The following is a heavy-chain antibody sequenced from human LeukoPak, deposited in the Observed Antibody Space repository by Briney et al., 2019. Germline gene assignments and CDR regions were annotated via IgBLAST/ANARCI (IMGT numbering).Heavy chain of an antibody. CDR3: ARGSFYGDYPDY. D-gene: IGHD4-17*01. J-gene: IGHJ4*02. CDR2: ISSRSTTI. CDR1: GFIFSSYN. V-gene: IGHV3-48*01. Sequence: PGVSLRLSCAASGFIFSSYNMNWVRQAPGKGLEWVSYISSRSTTIYYADSVKGRFTISRDNAKNSLYLQRNSLRVEDTGVYYCARGSFYGDYPDYWGQGTLVTVSS.